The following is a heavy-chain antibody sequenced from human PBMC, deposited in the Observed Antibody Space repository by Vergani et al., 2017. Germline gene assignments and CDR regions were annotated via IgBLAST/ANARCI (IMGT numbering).Heavy chain of an antibody. V-gene: IGHV3-66*02. CDR1: GFTVSSNY. CDR3: ARAHDSSCYYPPHFDY. CDR2: IYSGGST. Sequence: EVQLVESGGGLVQPGGSLRLSCAASGFTVSSNYMSWVRQAPGKGLEWVSVIYSGGSTYYADSVKGRFTISRDNSKNTLYLQMNSLRAEDTAVYYCARAHDSSCYYPPHFDYWGQGTLVTVSS. D-gene: IGHD3-22*01. J-gene: IGHJ4*02.